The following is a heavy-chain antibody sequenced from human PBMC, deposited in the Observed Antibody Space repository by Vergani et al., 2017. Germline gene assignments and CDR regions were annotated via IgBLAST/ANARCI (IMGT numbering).Heavy chain of an antibody. J-gene: IGHJ4*02. CDR2: ISGSGGST. V-gene: IGHV3-23*01. D-gene: IGHD4-17*01. CDR3: AKVVDYGDSADY. CDR1: GFTFSSYA. Sequence: EVQLLESGGGLVQPGGSLRLSCAASGFTFSSYAMSWVRQAPGKGLEWVSAISGSGGSTYYEDSVKGRFTISRDNSKNTLYLQMNRLRAEDTAVYYCAKVVDYGDSADYWGQGTLVTVSS.